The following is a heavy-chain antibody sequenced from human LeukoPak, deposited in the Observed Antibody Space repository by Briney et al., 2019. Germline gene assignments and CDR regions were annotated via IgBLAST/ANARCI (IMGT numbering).Heavy chain of an antibody. J-gene: IGHJ4*02. D-gene: IGHD3-10*01. Sequence: GGSLRLSCAASGFTFSSYAMHWVRQAPGKGLEWVAVISYDGSNKYHADSVKGRFTISRDNSKNTLYLQMNSLRAEDTAVYYCARAGTGVLWFGEPYWGQGTLVTVSS. CDR3: ARAGTGVLWFGEPY. CDR1: GFTFSSYA. CDR2: ISYDGSNK. V-gene: IGHV3-30-3*01.